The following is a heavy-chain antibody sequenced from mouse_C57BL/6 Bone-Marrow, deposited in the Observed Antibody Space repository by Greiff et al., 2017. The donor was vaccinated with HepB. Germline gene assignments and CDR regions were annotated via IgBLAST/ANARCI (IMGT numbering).Heavy chain of an antibody. J-gene: IGHJ4*01. CDR1: GYTFTSYW. V-gene: IGHV1-55*01. Sequence: QVQLQQPGAELVKPGASVKMSCKASGYTFTSYWITWVKQRPGQGLEWIGDIYPGSGSTNYNEKFKSKATLTVDPSSSTAYMQLSSLTSEDSAVYYCAREDYDGDYYAMDYWGQGTSVTVSS. CDR3: AREDYDGDYYAMDY. D-gene: IGHD2-4*01. CDR2: IYPGSGST.